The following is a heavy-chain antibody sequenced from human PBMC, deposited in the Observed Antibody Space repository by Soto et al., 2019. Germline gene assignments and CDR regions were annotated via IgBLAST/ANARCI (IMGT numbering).Heavy chain of an antibody. J-gene: IGHJ4*02. CDR2: IYYSGST. CDR1: GGSISSYY. CDR3: ARSPRGNYGYPSYFDS. Sequence: PSETLSLTCTVSGGSISSYYWSWIRQPPGKGLEWIGYIYYSGSTNYNPSLKSRVTISVDTSKNQFSLKLSSVTAADTAVYYCARSPRGNYGYPSYFDSWGQGTLVT. D-gene: IGHD3-10*01. V-gene: IGHV4-59*01.